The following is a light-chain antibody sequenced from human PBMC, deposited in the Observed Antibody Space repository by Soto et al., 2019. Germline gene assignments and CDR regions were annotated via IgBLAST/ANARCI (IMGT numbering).Light chain of an antibody. CDR2: GTS. J-gene: IGKJ1*01. V-gene: IGKV1-12*01. CDR1: QGIGSW. Sequence: GARVTITCRASQGIGSWLAWYQQKAGKAPNLLIYGTSSLQTGVPSRFSGSGSGTDFTLTISSLQPEDFATYYCQQAFSFPRTLGQGTKVDIK. CDR3: QQAFSFPRT.